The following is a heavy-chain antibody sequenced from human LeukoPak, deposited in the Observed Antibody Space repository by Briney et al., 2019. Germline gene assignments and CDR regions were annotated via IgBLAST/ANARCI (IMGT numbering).Heavy chain of an antibody. CDR3: AKSRYCSSTSCSTFDY. Sequence: GGSLRLSCAASGFTVSSNYMSWVRQAPGKGLEWVSVIYSGGSTYYADSVKGRFTISRDNSKNTLYLQMNSLRAEDTAVYYCAKSRYCSSTSCSTFDYWGQGTLVTVSS. CDR1: GFTVSSNY. V-gene: IGHV3-53*01. D-gene: IGHD2-2*01. CDR2: IYSGGST. J-gene: IGHJ4*02.